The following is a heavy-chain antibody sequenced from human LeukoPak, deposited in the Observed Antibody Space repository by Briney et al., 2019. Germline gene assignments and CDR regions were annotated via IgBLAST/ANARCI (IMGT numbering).Heavy chain of an antibody. Sequence: STYYADSVKGRFTISRDNSKNTLYLQMNSLRAEDTAVYYCAKALSPYYYDSSGYYYFDYWGQGTLVTVSS. CDR2: ST. D-gene: IGHD3-22*01. J-gene: IGHJ4*02. V-gene: IGHV3-23*01. CDR3: AKALSPYYYDSSGYYYFDY.